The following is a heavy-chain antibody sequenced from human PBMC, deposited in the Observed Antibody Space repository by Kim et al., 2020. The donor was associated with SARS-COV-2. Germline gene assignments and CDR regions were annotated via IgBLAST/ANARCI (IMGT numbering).Heavy chain of an antibody. CDR3: ARDLEWATTDSSCYIYHYYGSDI. CDR1: GFTFSGYW. CDR2: INSDGSDT. Sequence: GGSLRLSCTASGFTFSGYWMHWVRQAPGKGLVWVSRINSDGSDTIYADSVKGRFTVSRDNAKNTLYLQMNRLRAEDTAVYYCARDLEWATTDSSCYIYHYYGSDISGPGASCTVSS. J-gene: IGHJ6*01. D-gene: IGHD3-3*01. V-gene: IGHV3-74*01.